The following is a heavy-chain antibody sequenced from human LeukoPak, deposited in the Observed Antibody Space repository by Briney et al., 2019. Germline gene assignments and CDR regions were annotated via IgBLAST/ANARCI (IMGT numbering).Heavy chain of an antibody. V-gene: IGHV1-69*04. CDR3: ARSVGGATTPRFDY. J-gene: IGHJ4*02. Sequence: ASVKASCKASGDTFSRYAISWVRQAPGQGLEWMGRIIPSLDIPNYPQEFQGRVTITADKSTSTAYMEVRSLGSEDTAVYYCARSVGGATTPRFDYWGQGTWSPSPQ. CDR1: GDTFSRYA. D-gene: IGHD1-26*01. CDR2: IIPSLDIP.